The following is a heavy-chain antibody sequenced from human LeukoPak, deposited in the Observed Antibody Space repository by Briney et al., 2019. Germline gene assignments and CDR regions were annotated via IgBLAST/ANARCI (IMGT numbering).Heavy chain of an antibody. CDR2: IYYSGST. J-gene: IGHJ5*02. Sequence: SETPSLTCTVSGGSISSYYWSWIRQPPGKGLEWIGYIYYSGSTNYNPSLKSRVTISVDTSKNQFSLKLSSVTAADTAVYYCARDLRAGRAFDPWGQGTLVTVSS. V-gene: IGHV4-59*01. D-gene: IGHD1-1*01. CDR3: ARDLRAGRAFDP. CDR1: GGSISSYY.